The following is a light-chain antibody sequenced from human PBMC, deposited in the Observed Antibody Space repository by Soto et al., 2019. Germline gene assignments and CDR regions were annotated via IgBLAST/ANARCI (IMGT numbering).Light chain of an antibody. V-gene: IGKV3-11*01. Sequence: EIVLTQSPGTLSLSPGERATLSCRASHSVSSNLAWYQQKPGQAPRLLIYGASRRAAGIPGRFSGSGSGTDFTLTISSLEPEDFAVYYCQQRSDWLTFGGGTKVDIK. J-gene: IGKJ4*01. CDR2: GAS. CDR3: QQRSDWLT. CDR1: HSVSSN.